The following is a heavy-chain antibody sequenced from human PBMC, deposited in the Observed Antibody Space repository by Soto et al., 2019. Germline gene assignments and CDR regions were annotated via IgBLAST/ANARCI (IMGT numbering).Heavy chain of an antibody. Sequence: QVQLQESGPGLVKPSQTLSLACTVSDGSVSRGGDYWSWLRQSPGKGLEWIGNIYYTGRTSYNPSLKSRVTISLETSKRQFSLRLASVSAADTALYYCAREGSYHYFDYWGQGALVTVSS. D-gene: IGHD1-26*01. CDR2: IYYTGRT. CDR1: DGSVSRGGDY. V-gene: IGHV4-31*03. CDR3: AREGSYHYFDY. J-gene: IGHJ4*02.